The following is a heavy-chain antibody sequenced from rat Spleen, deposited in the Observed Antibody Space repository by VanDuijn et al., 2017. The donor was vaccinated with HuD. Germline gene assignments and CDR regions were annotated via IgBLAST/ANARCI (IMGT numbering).Heavy chain of an antibody. CDR1: GFTFSNAA. V-gene: IGHV10-5*01. D-gene: IGHD1-1*01. CDR3: TAVGED. CDR2: IRTKPNNYAT. Sequence: VQLVESGGGLVQPKESLKISCAASGFTFSNAAMYWVRQAPGKGLEWVARIRTKPNNYATYYADSVKGRFTISRDDSKSMVYLQMDNLKTEDTARYYCTAVGEDWGQGTLVTVSS. J-gene: IGHJ3*01.